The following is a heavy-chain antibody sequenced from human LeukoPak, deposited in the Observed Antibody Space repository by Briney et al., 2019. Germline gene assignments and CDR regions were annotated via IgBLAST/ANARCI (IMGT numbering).Heavy chain of an antibody. CDR1: GFTFISYG. Sequence: GGSLSLSCEPSGFTFISYGMSWVRKPQGKGQGRVANIKQDGSEKYYVDSVKGRFTISRDNAKNSLYLQMNSLRAEDTAVYYCARLGSSWYVLDYWGQGTLVTVSS. CDR2: IKQDGSEK. J-gene: IGHJ4*02. D-gene: IGHD6-13*01. V-gene: IGHV3-7*01. CDR3: ARLGSSWYVLDY.